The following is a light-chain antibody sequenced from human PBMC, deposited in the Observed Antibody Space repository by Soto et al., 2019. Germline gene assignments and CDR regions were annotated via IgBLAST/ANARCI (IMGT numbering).Light chain of an antibody. Sequence: DIVLTQSPGALSLSPGERATLSCRASQSVSSSFLAWYQQKPGQAPRLLIYGESSRATSIPDRFSCSGSGTDFTLTISRLEPEEFVMYYCQQYDSSTRTCGKGHKVGI. V-gene: IGKV3-20*01. CDR3: QQYDSSTRT. J-gene: IGKJ1*01. CDR2: GES. CDR1: QSVSSSF.